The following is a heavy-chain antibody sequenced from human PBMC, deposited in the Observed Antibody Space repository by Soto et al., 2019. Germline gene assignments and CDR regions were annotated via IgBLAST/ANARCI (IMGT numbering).Heavy chain of an antibody. CDR3: ARWGCIGSNCNLNQRSFDL. D-gene: IGHD2-15*01. V-gene: IGHV3-33*03. CDR2: ICYDGSNK. J-gene: IGHJ4*02. CDR1: GFIFNEYG. Sequence: GGSLRLSCAASGFIFNEYGMHWVRQAPGKGLDWVAVICYDGSNKYYADSVKGRFTFSRDNSKNTMSLQMNSLRVEDTAVYYCARWGCIGSNCNLNQRSFDLWGQGTLVTVSS.